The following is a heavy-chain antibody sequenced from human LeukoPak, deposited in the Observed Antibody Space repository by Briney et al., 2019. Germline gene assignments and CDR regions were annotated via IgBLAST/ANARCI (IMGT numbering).Heavy chain of an antibody. D-gene: IGHD3-22*01. CDR3: ARDYYDSSGSVDY. CDR1: GYTFTSYA. Sequence: ASVKVSRKASGYTFTSYAMHWVRQAPGQRLEWMGWINAGNGNTKYSQNFQGRVTITRDTSASTAYMGLSSLRSEDTAVYYCARDYYDSSGSVDYWGQGTLVTVSS. J-gene: IGHJ4*02. CDR2: INAGNGNT. V-gene: IGHV1-3*01.